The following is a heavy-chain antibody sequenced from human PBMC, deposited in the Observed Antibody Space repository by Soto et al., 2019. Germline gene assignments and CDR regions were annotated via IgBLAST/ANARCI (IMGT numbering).Heavy chain of an antibody. Sequence: PXXTLSLPCTVCGRSISSYYWRWIRQPPGKGLEWIGYIYYSGSTNYNPSLKSRVTISVDTSKNQFSLKLSYVTAADTAVYYCAREVGGADAFDIWGQGTMVTVS. CDR1: GRSISSYY. D-gene: IGHD2-15*01. J-gene: IGHJ3*02. CDR2: IYYSGST. CDR3: AREVGGADAFDI. V-gene: IGHV4-59*01.